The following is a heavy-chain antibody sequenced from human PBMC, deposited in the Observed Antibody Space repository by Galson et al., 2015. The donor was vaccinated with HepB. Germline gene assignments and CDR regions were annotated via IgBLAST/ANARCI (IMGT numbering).Heavy chain of an antibody. Sequence: QVQLQESGPGLVKPSEPLSLTCAVSGCSISSNNCGSWVRQPPGKGLEWSREIYHSGSTNYNPSLKSRVTISVDKSRNQFSLKLSSVTAADTAVYYCASQAGYCSSTSCYNWFDPWGQGTLVTVSS. CDR2: IYHSGST. D-gene: IGHD2-2*01. J-gene: IGHJ5*02. CDR1: GCSISSNNC. V-gene: IGHV4-4*02. CDR3: ASQAGYCSSTSCYNWFDP.